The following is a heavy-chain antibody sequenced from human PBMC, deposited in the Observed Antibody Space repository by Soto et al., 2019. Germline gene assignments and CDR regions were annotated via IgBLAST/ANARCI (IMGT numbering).Heavy chain of an antibody. CDR1: GGSISHYH. Sequence: QLQLQESSPGLVKPSETLSLTCTVSGGSISHYHWNWIRQAPRKGMEWIGYIFYNGSTHYNPSLTSRVTISVDMSKNRLSLTLTSVTAADTAVYYCARSFYPWGQGTLVTVSS. CDR3: ARSFYP. V-gene: IGHV4-59*01. J-gene: IGHJ5*02. CDR2: IFYNGST.